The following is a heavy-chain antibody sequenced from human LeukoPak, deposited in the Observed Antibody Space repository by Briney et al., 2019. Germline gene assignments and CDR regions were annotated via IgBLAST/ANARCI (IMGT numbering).Heavy chain of an antibody. J-gene: IGHJ6*02. V-gene: IGHV4-34*01. CDR2: INHSGST. Sequence: SETLSLTCAVYGGSFSDYYWSWIRQPPGKGLEWIGEINHSGSTNYNPSLKSRVTISVDTSKNQFSLKLSSVTAADTAVYYCARHLGYYYGMDVWGQGTTVTVSS. CDR1: GGSFSDYY. CDR3: ARHLGYYYGMDV.